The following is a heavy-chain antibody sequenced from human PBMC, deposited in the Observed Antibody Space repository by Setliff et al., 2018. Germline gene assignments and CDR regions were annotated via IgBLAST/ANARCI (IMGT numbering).Heavy chain of an antibody. CDR2: INHSGSS. CDR1: GGSISSPNW. D-gene: IGHD6-6*01. J-gene: IGHJ4*02. V-gene: IGHV4-4*02. CDR3: ARGRNVAARLLDS. Sequence: SETLSLTCAVSGGSISSPNWWNWVRQPPGKGLEWIGEINHSGSSNYNPSLKSRLTISVDTSKNQFSLRLNSVTAADTAVYYCARGRNVAARLLDSWGQGARVTVSS.